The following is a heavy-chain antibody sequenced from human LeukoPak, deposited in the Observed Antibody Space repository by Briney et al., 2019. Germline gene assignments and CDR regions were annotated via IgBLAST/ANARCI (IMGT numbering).Heavy chain of an antibody. D-gene: IGHD3-22*01. CDR3: ARGPIGTMIVD. J-gene: IGHJ4*02. CDR2: IIPIFGTA. V-gene: IGHV1-69*05. CDR1: GGTFSSYA. Sequence: SVKVSCKASGGTFSSYAISWVRQAPGQGLEWMGGIIPIFGTANYAQKFQGRVTMTRDTSISTAYMELSRLRSDDTAVYYCARGPIGTMIVDWGQGTLVTVSS.